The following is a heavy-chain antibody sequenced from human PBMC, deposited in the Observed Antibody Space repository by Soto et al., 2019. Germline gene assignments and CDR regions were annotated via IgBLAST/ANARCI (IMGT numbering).Heavy chain of an antibody. CDR1: GFTFSSYG. Sequence: QLGGSLRLSCAASGFTFSSYGMHWVRQAPGKGLEWVAVISYDGSNKYYADSVKGRFTISRDNSKNTLYLQMNSLRAEDTAVYYCAKLWYGDYFDYWGQGTLVTVSS. CDR3: AKLWYGDYFDY. D-gene: IGHD2-21*01. J-gene: IGHJ4*02. V-gene: IGHV3-30*18. CDR2: ISYDGSNK.